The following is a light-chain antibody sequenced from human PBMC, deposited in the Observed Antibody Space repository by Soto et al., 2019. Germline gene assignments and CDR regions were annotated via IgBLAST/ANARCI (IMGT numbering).Light chain of an antibody. CDR3: QEYNNWHPIT. Sequence: EIVMTQSPATLSVSPGERATLSCRARQSISSKLAWYQQQPGQAPRLLIYVASTRATGIPVRFSGSGSGTEFTLTITSLQSEDFAVYYCQEYNNWHPITFGGGTKVDIK. CDR1: QSISSK. V-gene: IGKV3-15*01. CDR2: VAS. J-gene: IGKJ4*01.